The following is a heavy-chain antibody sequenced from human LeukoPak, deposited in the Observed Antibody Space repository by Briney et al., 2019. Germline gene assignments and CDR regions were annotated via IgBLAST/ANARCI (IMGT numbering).Heavy chain of an antibody. D-gene: IGHD3-22*01. V-gene: IGHV3-66*01. Sequence: GGSLRLSCAASGFNVSRNYMSWVRQAPGKGLEWVSVIYTIGRKYYEDSVKGRLIISRKNSKKKVYLQMNSLRVEDTAMYYCARAPDGYEAFDIWGQGTMVTVSS. CDR2: IYTIGRK. J-gene: IGHJ3*02. CDR3: ARAPDGYEAFDI. CDR1: GFNVSRNY.